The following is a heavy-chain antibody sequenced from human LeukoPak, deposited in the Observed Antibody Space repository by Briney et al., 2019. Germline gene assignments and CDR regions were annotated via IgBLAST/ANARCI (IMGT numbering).Heavy chain of an antibody. CDR2: ISAYNGNT. Sequence: ASVKVSCKASGYTFTSYGISWVRQAPRQGLEWMGWISAYNGNTNYAQKLQGRVTMTTDTSTSTAYMELRSLRSDDTAVYYCARVIDLPGSRTMVRGVTLSYYYGMDVWGQGTTVTVSS. D-gene: IGHD3-10*01. CDR3: ARVIDLPGSRTMVRGVTLSYYYGMDV. J-gene: IGHJ6*02. CDR1: GYTFTSYG. V-gene: IGHV1-18*01.